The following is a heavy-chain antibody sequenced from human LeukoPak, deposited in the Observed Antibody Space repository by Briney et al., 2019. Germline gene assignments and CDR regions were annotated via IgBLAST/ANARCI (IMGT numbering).Heavy chain of an antibody. Sequence: PGGSLRLSCAASGFTFDDYAMHWVRQAPGKGLEWVSGISWNSGSIGYADSVKGRFTISRDNAKNSLYLQMNSLRAEDTALYYCAKVYYYGSGSYLLDAFDIWGQGTMVTVSS. CDR2: ISWNSGSI. CDR3: AKVYYYGSGSYLLDAFDI. CDR1: GFTFDDYA. V-gene: IGHV3-9*01. J-gene: IGHJ3*02. D-gene: IGHD3-10*01.